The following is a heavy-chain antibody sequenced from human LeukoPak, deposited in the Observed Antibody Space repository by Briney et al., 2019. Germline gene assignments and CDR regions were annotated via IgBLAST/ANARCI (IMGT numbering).Heavy chain of an antibody. CDR1: GYTFTGYY. D-gene: IGHD6-25*01. Sequence: GASVKVSCKASGYTFTGYYMHWVRQAPGQGLEWMGWLNPNSGGTNYAQKFQGRVTMTRDTSISTAYMELSRLRSDDTAVYYCARDPYSARVHKDVWGKGTTVTVSS. J-gene: IGHJ6*03. CDR3: ARDPYSARVHKDV. V-gene: IGHV1-2*02. CDR2: LNPNSGGT.